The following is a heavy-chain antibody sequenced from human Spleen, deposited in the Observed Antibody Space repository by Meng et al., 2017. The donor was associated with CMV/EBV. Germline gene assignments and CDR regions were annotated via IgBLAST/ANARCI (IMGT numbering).Heavy chain of an antibody. CDR2: MNTNGEST. CDR3: ATLGAAYCSGGSCARLDY. Sequence: FPFDRCAKTWVRQAPGKGLEWVSAMNTNGESTYYADSVRGRYTISRDNSKNTLYLQMDSLKAEDAAVYYCATLGAAYCSGGSCARLDYWGRGTLVTSPQ. CDR1: FPFDRCA. V-gene: IGHV3-23*01. D-gene: IGHD2-15*01. J-gene: IGHJ4*02.